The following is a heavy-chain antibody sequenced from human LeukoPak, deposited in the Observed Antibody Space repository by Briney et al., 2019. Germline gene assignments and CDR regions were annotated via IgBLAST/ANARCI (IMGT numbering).Heavy chain of an antibody. CDR2: IWYDGSLK. J-gene: IGHJ4*02. CDR3: AKDSGGYTYVFDY. Sequence: PGKSLRLSCAASGFTFSRYAMHWVRQAPGKGPEWVAVIWYDGSLKFYADSLKGRFTISRDNSNNTLFLEINSLRVEDTAVYYCAKDSGGYTYVFDYWGQGTLVTVSS. CDR1: GFTFSRYA. V-gene: IGHV3-33*06. D-gene: IGHD5-18*01.